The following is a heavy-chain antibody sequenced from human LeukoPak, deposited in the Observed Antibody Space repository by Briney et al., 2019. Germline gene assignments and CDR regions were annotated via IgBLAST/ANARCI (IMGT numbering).Heavy chain of an antibody. CDR2: IYTSGST. Sequence: SETLSLTCTVSGGSISSYYWSWIRQPAGKGLEWIGRIYTSGSTNYNPSLKSRVTMSVDTSKNQFSLKLSSVTAAETAVYYCARDKGGWVVPAAIYYYYMDVWGKGTTVTVSS. CDR1: GGSISSYY. V-gene: IGHV4-4*07. J-gene: IGHJ6*03. CDR3: ARDKGGWVVPAAIYYYYMDV. D-gene: IGHD2-2*02.